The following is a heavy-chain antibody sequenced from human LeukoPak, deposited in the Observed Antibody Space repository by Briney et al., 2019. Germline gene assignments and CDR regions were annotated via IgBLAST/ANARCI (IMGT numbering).Heavy chain of an antibody. Sequence: SETLSLTCTISGASISGSIYYWGWIRQPPGRGLEWVGSIYYSGYSGTTYYTPSLKSRVTVSVDTSKNHFSLNLNSVTAADTAVYYCASTHAGRYYTTFDYWGQGALVTVSS. CDR3: ASTHAGRYYTTFDY. V-gene: IGHV4-39*07. CDR1: GASISGSIYY. J-gene: IGHJ4*02. CDR2: IYYSGYSGTT. D-gene: IGHD3-10*01.